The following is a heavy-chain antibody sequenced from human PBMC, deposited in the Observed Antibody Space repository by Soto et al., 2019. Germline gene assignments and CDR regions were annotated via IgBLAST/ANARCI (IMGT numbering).Heavy chain of an antibody. Sequence: EVQLVESGGGLVQPGGSLRLSCAASGFTFSNYWMSWVRQAPGKGLEWVANIKQDGSEKEYVASVKGRFTISRDNAKNSLDLQMNSLRAEDTAVYYCARDSIAVAGDNYFDYWGQGTLVTVSS. D-gene: IGHD6-19*01. CDR3: ARDSIAVAGDNYFDY. V-gene: IGHV3-7*01. J-gene: IGHJ4*02. CDR2: IKQDGSEK. CDR1: GFTFSNYW.